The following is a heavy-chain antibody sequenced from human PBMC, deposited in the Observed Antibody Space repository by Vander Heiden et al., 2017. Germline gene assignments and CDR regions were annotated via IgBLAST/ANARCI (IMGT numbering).Heavy chain of an antibody. CDR1: GFTVSTDD. CDR3: ARGPHVHYSYVDL. V-gene: IGHV3-53*01. CDR2: VYRGRST. J-gene: IGHJ2*01. Sequence: VKLVESGGGLIQPGGSLRLSCAASGFTVSTDDMSWVRQAPGKGLEGGSVVYRGRSTDYAASERGRFTISRDNPKNTVYLQMNSPRAEDTAVYYCARGPHVHYSYVDLWGRGTLVTVSS.